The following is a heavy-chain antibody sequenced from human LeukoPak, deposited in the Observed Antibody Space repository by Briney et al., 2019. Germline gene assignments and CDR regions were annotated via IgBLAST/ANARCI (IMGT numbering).Heavy chain of an antibody. CDR2: INPNSGGT. V-gene: IGHV1-2*02. D-gene: IGHD3-22*01. CDR3: ARDRRYYYDSSGLPADY. CDR1: GYTFTGYY. Sequence: ASVKVSCTASGYTFTGYYMHWVRQAPGQGLEWMGWINPNSGGTNYAQKFQGRVTMTRDTSISTAYMELSRLRSDDTAVYYCARDRRYYYDSSGLPADYWGQGTLVTVSS. J-gene: IGHJ4*02.